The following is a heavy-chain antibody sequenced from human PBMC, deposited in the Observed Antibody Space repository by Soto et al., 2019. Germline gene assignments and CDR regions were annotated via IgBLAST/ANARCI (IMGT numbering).Heavy chain of an antibody. D-gene: IGHD5-18*01. CDR1: GFTFSSYA. Sequence: GGSLRLSCAASGFTFSSYAMHWVRQAPGKGLEYASAISSNGGSTYYANSVKGRFTISRDNSKNTLYLQMGSLRAEDMAVYYCAGSPGPAENDDSYAPIYYYYYGMDVWGQGTTVTVSS. CDR2: ISSNGGST. V-gene: IGHV3-64*01. J-gene: IGHJ6*02. CDR3: AGSPGPAENDDSYAPIYYYYYGMDV.